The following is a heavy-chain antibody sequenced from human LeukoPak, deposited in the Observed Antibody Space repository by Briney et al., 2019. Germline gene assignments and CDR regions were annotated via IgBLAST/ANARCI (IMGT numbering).Heavy chain of an antibody. V-gene: IGHV3-23*01. Sequence: GGSLRLSCAASGFTFSSYAMSWVRQAPEKGLEWVSTTSGSGGGTYYADSVKGRFTISRDDSKNTLYLQMNSLRAEDTAVYYCAKDLGRYRNNYFDYWGQGSPVTVSS. CDR1: GFTFSSYA. D-gene: IGHD1-26*01. J-gene: IGHJ4*02. CDR3: AKDLGRYRNNYFDY. CDR2: TSGSGGGT.